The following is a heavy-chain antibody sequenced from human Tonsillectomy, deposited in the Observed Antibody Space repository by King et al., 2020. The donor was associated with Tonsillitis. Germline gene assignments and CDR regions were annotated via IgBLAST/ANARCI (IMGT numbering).Heavy chain of an antibody. Sequence: VQLVESGGGLVQPGGSLRLSCAASGFTFTTYAMNWVRQAPGKGLEWVSTISDSGGSTYYADSGKGRFTISRDNSKNTLYLQMNSLRAEDTAVYFCTRPDCSDNTCYVKEYWGQGTLVTVSS. D-gene: IGHD2-2*01. CDR1: GFTFTTYA. CDR3: TRPDCSDNTCYVKEY. J-gene: IGHJ4*02. V-gene: IGHV3-23*04. CDR2: ISDSGGST.